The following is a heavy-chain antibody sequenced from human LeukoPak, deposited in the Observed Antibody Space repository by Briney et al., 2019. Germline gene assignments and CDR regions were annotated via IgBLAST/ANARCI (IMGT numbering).Heavy chain of an antibody. V-gene: IGHV3-30*02. Sequence: GGSLRLPCAASGFTFSSYGMHWVRQTPGKGLEWVAFIRYDGSNKYYADSVKGRFTISRDNSKNTLYLQMNSLRAEDTAVYYCAKERDTAMVTIDYWGQGTLVTVSS. D-gene: IGHD5-18*01. CDR1: GFTFSSYG. CDR3: AKERDTAMVTIDY. J-gene: IGHJ4*02. CDR2: IRYDGSNK.